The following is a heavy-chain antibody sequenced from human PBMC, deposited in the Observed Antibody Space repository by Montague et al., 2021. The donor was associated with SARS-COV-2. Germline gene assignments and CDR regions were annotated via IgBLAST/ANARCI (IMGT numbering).Heavy chain of an antibody. CDR2: KFHSGST. CDR1: NYSVSSGYY. V-gene: IGHV4-38-2*02. CDR3: ARGVVGPTVLFLEY. Sequence: SETLSLTCTVSNYSVSSGYYWGWIRQFPGKGLEWIGFKFHSGSTYYNPSLQSQVITSVDTSKNQVSLKLRSVSAADTAVYYCARGVVGPTVLFLEYWGQGILVAVSS. J-gene: IGHJ4*02. D-gene: IGHD1-26*01.